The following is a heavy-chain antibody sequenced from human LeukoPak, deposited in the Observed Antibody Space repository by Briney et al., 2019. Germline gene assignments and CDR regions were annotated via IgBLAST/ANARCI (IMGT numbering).Heavy chain of an antibody. CDR1: GGSFSGYY. CDR3: ASFGDYDSSGYAPAVDY. D-gene: IGHD3-22*01. CDR2: INHSGST. Sequence: PSETLSLTCAVYGGSFSGYYWSWIRRPPGKGLEWIGEINHSGSTNYNPSLKSRVTISVDTSKNQFSLKLSSVTAADTAVYYCASFGDYDSSGYAPAVDYWGQGTLVTVSS. V-gene: IGHV4-34*01. J-gene: IGHJ4*02.